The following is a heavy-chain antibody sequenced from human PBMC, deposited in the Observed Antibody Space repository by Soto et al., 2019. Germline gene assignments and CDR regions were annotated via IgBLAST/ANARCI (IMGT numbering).Heavy chain of an antibody. CDR2: IYYSGRT. CDR1: GGSISSGGYY. D-gene: IGHD3-10*01. CDR3: ARDPRIIMVRGVITYYGMDV. Sequence: QVQLQETGPGLVKPSQTLSLTCTVSGGSISSGGYYWSWIRQHPGKGLEWIGYIYYSGRTYYNPSLKSRVTISVEASKHQFYRKLSSVTAAGTAVYYCARDPRIIMVRGVITYYGMDVWGQVTTVTVSS. J-gene: IGHJ6*02. V-gene: IGHV4-31*03.